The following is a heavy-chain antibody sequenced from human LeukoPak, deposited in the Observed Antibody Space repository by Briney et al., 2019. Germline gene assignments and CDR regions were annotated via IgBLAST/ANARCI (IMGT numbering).Heavy chain of an antibody. Sequence: GGSLRLSCAASGFTFSNAWMSWVRRAPGKGLEWVANINQDGTEKYYVDSVKGRFTISRDNAKTSLYLQMNSLRAEDTAVYYCARGKFDFDYWGQGTLVTVSS. D-gene: IGHD3-16*01. CDR1: GFTFSNAW. J-gene: IGHJ4*02. V-gene: IGHV3-7*01. CDR2: INQDGTEK. CDR3: ARGKFDFDY.